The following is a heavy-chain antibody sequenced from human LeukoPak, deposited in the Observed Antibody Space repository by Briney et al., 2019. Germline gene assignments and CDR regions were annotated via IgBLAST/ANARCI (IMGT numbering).Heavy chain of an antibody. Sequence: ASVKVSCKASGYTFTSYGISWVRQAPGQGLEWMGWISAYNGNTNYAQKLQGRVTMTTDTSTSTAYMELRSLRSDDTAVYYCARVGPMITLGGDQVDYWGQGTLVTVSS. D-gene: IGHD3-16*01. V-gene: IGHV1-18*01. CDR2: ISAYNGNT. J-gene: IGHJ4*02. CDR1: GYTFTSYG. CDR3: ARVGPMITLGGDQVDY.